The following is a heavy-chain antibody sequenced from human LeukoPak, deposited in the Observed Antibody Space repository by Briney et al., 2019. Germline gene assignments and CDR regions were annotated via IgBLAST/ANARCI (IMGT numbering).Heavy chain of an antibody. CDR2: ISWNSGSI. D-gene: IGHD1-7*01. Sequence: GRSLRLSCAASGFTFSSYGMPWVRQAPGKGLEWVSGISWNSGSIGYADSVKGRFTISRDNAKNSLYLQMNSLRAEDTALYYCAKDMGTTHYWGQGTLVTVSS. CDR1: GFTFSSYG. V-gene: IGHV3-9*01. CDR3: AKDMGTTHY. J-gene: IGHJ4*02.